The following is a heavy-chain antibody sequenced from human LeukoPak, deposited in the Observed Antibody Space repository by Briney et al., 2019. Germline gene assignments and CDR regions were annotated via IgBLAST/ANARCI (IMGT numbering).Heavy chain of an antibody. J-gene: IGHJ5*02. V-gene: IGHV7-4-1*02. CDR3: ARDSVVLVWFGESKANWFDP. D-gene: IGHD3-10*01. Sequence: ASVKVSCKASGYTFTNYGMNWVRQAPGQGLEWMGWINTNTGNPTYAQGFIGRFVFSLDTSVSTAYLQISSLKAEDTAVYYCARDSVVLVWFGESKANWFDPWGQGTLVTVSS. CDR1: GYTFTNYG. CDR2: INTNTGNP.